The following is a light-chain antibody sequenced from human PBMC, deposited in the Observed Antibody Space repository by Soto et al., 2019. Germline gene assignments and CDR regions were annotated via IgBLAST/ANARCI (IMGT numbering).Light chain of an antibody. J-gene: IGLJ1*01. CDR2: DVS. Sequence: QSALTQPASVSGSHGQSITISCTGTSSDVGAYNYVSWYQHFPGKAPQLIIYDVSERPSGVSDRFSGSKSGNTASLTISGLQAEDEADYYCNSYSTSSTYVFGTGTKLTVL. CDR1: SSDVGAYNY. V-gene: IGLV2-14*03. CDR3: NSYSTSSTYV.